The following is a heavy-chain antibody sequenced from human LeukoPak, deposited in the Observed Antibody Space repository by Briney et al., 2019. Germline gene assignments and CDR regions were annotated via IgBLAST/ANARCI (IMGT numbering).Heavy chain of an antibody. D-gene: IGHD4-17*01. CDR1: GFILSNSA. V-gene: IGHV3-23*05. J-gene: IGHJ3*02. Sequence: GGSLRLSCAASGFILSNSAMTWVRQAPGKGLQWVSGIDTKGTRTYYADSVKGRFSISRDNSKSTLFLQMNSLRAEDTAVYYCAKVQGDYDAFDIWGQGTMVTVSS. CDR2: IDTKGTRT. CDR3: AKVQGDYDAFDI.